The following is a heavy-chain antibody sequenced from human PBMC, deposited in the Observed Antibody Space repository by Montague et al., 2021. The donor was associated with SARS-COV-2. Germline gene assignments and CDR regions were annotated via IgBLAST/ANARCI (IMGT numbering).Heavy chain of an antibody. CDR2: IDKSGTT. CDR3: ARDLGGLDV. Sequence: IDKSGTTQYNPSLKSRVSLSVDTSKNQFSLNLRSATAADTALSYCARDLGGLDVWGHGTTI. J-gene: IGHJ6*02. V-gene: IGHV4-34*09. D-gene: IGHD3-10*01.